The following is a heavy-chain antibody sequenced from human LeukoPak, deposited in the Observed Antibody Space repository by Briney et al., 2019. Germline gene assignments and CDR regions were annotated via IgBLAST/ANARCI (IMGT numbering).Heavy chain of an antibody. V-gene: IGHV3-30*02. Sequence: PGGSLRLSCAASGFTFSSYGMHWVRQAPGKGLEWVAFIRYDGSNKYYADSVKGRFTISRDNSKNTLYLQMNSLRAEDTAVYYCARKTYYDFWSGSGGTFDIWGQGTMVTVSS. CDR1: GFTFSSYG. CDR3: ARKTYYDFWSGSGGTFDI. J-gene: IGHJ3*02. D-gene: IGHD3-3*01. CDR2: IRYDGSNK.